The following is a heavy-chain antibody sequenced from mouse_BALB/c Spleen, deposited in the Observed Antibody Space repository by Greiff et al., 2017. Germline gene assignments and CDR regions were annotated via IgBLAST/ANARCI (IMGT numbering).Heavy chain of an antibody. Sequence: EVKLVESGGGLVKPGGSLKLSCAASGFTFSSYAMSWVRQTPEKRLEWVASISSGGSTYYPDSVKGRFTISRDNARNILYLQMSSLRSEDTAMYYCARGRDRYGYAMDYWGQGTSVTVSS. CDR3: ARGRDRYGYAMDY. D-gene: IGHD2-14*01. J-gene: IGHJ4*01. CDR2: ISSGGST. V-gene: IGHV5-6-5*01. CDR1: GFTFSSYA.